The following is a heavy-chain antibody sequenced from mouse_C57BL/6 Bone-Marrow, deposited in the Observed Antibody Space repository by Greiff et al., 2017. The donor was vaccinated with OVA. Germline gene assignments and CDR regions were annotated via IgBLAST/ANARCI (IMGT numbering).Heavy chain of an antibody. J-gene: IGHJ4*01. CDR1: GYAFTNYL. D-gene: IGHD2-4*01. CDR3: AREGNDDDFYYYAMDY. V-gene: IGHV1-54*01. Sequence: QVQLKESGAELVRPGTSVKVSCKASGYAFTNYLIEWVKQRPGQGLEWIGVINPGSGGTNYNEKFKGKATLTADKSSSTAYMQLSSLTSEDSAVYFCAREGNDDDFYYYAMDYWGQGTSVTVSS. CDR2: INPGSGGT.